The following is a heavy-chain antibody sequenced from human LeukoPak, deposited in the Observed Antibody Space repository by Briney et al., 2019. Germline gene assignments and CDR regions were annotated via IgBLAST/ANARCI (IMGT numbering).Heavy chain of an antibody. J-gene: IGHJ4*02. CDR1: GYTFTGYY. Sequence: ASVKVSCKASGYTFTGYYIRWVRQAPGQGLEWMGWINPNSGGTNYAPKFQGRVTMTRDTSISTAYMELSRLRSDDTAVYYCASERFTMVRGVIDYWGQGTLVTVSS. CDR3: ASERFTMVRGVIDY. V-gene: IGHV1-2*02. D-gene: IGHD3-10*01. CDR2: INPNSGGT.